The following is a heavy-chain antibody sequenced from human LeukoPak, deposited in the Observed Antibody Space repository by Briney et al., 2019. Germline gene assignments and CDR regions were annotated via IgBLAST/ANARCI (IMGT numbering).Heavy chain of an antibody. CDR3: ARVKVRATYNWFDP. D-gene: IGHD1-26*01. J-gene: IGHJ5*02. CDR2: ISSSSSTI. CDR1: GFTFSSYS. Sequence: GGSLRLSCAASGFTFSSYSMNWVRQAPGKGLEWVSYISSSSSTIYYADSVKGRFTISRDNAKNSLYLQMNSLRDEDTAVYYCARVKVRATYNWFDPWGQGTLVTVSS. V-gene: IGHV3-48*02.